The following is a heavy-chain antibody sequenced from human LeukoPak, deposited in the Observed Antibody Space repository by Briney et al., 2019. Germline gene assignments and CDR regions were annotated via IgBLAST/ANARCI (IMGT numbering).Heavy chain of an antibody. V-gene: IGHV3-13*01. CDR2: IGTAGDT. D-gene: IGHD6-13*01. CDR3: ARGGIAAAGTDFDY. CDR1: GFTFSSYD. J-gene: IGHJ4*02. Sequence: GGSLRLSCAASGFTFSSYDMHWVRQATGKGLEWVSAIGTAGDTYYPGSVKGRFTISRENAKNSLYLQMNSLRAGDTAVYYCARGGIAAAGTDFDYWGQGTLVTVPS.